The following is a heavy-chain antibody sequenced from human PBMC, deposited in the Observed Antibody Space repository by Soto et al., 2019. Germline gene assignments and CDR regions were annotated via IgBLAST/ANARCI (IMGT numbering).Heavy chain of an antibody. Sequence: PSETLSLTCTVSGGSISSYYWSWIRQPPGKGLEWIGYIYYSGSTNYNPSLKSRVTISVDTSKNQSSLKLSSVTAADTAVYYCARSPAGAYCGGDCYSFISSYYYYYMDVWGKGTTVTVS. V-gene: IGHV4-59*01. CDR3: ARSPAGAYCGGDCYSFISSYYYYYMDV. CDR1: GGSISSYY. CDR2: IYYSGST. D-gene: IGHD2-21*01. J-gene: IGHJ6*03.